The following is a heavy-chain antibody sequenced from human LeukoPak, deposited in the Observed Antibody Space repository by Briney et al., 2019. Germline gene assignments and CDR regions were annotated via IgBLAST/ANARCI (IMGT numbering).Heavy chain of an antibody. J-gene: IGHJ4*02. CDR3: AFWSGYYTDDY. CDR1: GFNFSSYE. D-gene: IGHD3-3*01. V-gene: IGHV3-48*03. Sequence: GGSLRLSCAASGFNFSSYEMNWVRQAPGKGLEWVSYISSSGSTIYYADSVKGRFTISRDNAKNSLYLQMNSLRAEDTAVYYCAFWSGYYTDDYWGQGTLVTVSS. CDR2: ISSSGSTI.